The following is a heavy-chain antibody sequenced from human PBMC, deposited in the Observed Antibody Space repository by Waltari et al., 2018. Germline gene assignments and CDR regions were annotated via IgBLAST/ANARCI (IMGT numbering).Heavy chain of an antibody. D-gene: IGHD3-10*01. J-gene: IGHJ3*02. V-gene: IGHV1-69-2*01. Sequence: EVELVQSGAEMREPGTTVEMPCKLPGDTCTTYYITWVRQAPGQGLQWLGLEWMGHFDPETGETIYGNKFQDRITMTADTSRDTAYMELRSVRSEDTAVYYCATVRSLDVLEIWGPGTTVIVSS. CDR2: FDPETGET. CDR3: ATVRSLDVLEI. CDR1: GDTCTTYY.